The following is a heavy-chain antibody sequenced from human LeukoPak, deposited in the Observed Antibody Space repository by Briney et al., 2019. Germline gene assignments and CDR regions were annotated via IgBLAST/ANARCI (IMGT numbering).Heavy chain of an antibody. CDR2: INPTSGGT. D-gene: IGHD1/OR15-1a*01. Sequence: ASVKVSCKASGYTFTDYYMHWVRQAPEQGLEWVGWINPTSGGTNYAQNFQDRVTLTRDTSNSTSFLELRRLGSDDTAVYHCAREFRTTTWSYDAFDLWGQGTMVTVSS. CDR3: AREFRTTTWSYDAFDL. CDR1: GYTFTDYY. V-gene: IGHV1-2*02. J-gene: IGHJ3*01.